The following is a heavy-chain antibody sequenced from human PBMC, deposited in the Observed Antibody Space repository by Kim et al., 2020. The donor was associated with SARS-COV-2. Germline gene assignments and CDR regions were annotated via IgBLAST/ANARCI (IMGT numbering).Heavy chain of an antibody. V-gene: IGHV1-69*13. D-gene: IGHD2-2*02. CDR2: IIPIFGTA. Sequence: SVKVSCKASGGTFSSYAISWVRQAPGQGLEWMGGIIPIFGTANYAQKFQGRVTITADESTSTAYMELSSLRSEDTAVYYCSYIVVVPAAISSYYYYGMDVWGQGTTVTVSS. CDR3: SYIVVVPAAISSYYYYGMDV. CDR1: GGTFSSYA. J-gene: IGHJ6*02.